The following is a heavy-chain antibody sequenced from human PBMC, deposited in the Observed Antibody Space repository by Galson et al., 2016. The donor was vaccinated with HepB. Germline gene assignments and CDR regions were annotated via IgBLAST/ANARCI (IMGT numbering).Heavy chain of an antibody. V-gene: IGHV2-5*02. J-gene: IGHJ3*01. D-gene: IGHD3-10*01. CDR3: AHRLILVGGIVNALDV. CDR2: IYWDDDT. Sequence: PALVKPTQTLTLTCTFSGFSLTTPGVGVGWIRQPPGKALEWLAVIYWDDDTYYSPSLESRLTITKDSSKNQVVLTMPNMDPVDTGTYFCAHRLILVGGIVNALDVWGQGAKVTVSS. CDR1: GFSLTTPGVG.